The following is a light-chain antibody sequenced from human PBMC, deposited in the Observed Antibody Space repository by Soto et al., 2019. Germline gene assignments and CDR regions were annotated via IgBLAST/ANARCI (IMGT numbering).Light chain of an antibody. V-gene: IGLV1-47*01. J-gene: IGLJ3*02. Sequence: QSVLTQPPSASGTPGQRVTISCSGSSSNIGSNYVYWYQQHPGTAPKLLIYRNNQRPSGVPDRFSGSKSGTSASLAISGLRSEDEADYYCAAWDDSLRGVFGGGTKLTVL. CDR3: AAWDDSLRGV. CDR1: SSNIGSNY. CDR2: RNN.